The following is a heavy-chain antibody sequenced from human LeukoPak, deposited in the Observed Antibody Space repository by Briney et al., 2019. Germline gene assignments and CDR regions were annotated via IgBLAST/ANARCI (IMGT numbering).Heavy chain of an antibody. J-gene: IGHJ6*02. CDR1: GGSISSYY. V-gene: IGHV4-4*07. Sequence: SQTLSLTCTVAGGSISSYYWSWIRQPAGNGLEWIGRIYTSGSTNYNPSLKSRFTMSVDTSKNQFSLKLSSVAAADMAVYYCARVGWRGYSHYYYGMDVWGQGTTVTVSS. CDR2: IYTSGST. D-gene: IGHD3-22*01. CDR3: ARVGWRGYSHYYYGMDV.